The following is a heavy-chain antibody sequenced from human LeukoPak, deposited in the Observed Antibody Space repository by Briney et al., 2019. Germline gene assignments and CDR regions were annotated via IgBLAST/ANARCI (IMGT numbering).Heavy chain of an antibody. D-gene: IGHD3-10*01. V-gene: IGHV3-30*18. CDR1: GFTFSSYG. CDR2: ISYDGSKK. J-gene: IGHJ4*02. CDR3: AKDWGSKFASGSSYLDS. Sequence: GGSLRLSCAASGFTFSSYGMHWVRQAPGKGLEWVAVISYDGSKKYYADSVKGRFTISRDNSKNTLYLQMNGLRPEDTAVYFCAKDWGSKFASGSSYLDSWGQGTLVTVSS.